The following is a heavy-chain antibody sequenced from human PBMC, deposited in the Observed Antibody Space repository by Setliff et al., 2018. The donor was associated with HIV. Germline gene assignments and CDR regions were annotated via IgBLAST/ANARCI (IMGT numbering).Heavy chain of an antibody. CDR2: IYFTGIT. V-gene: IGHV4-59*11. CDR1: GGSINSHY. J-gene: IGHJ5*01. CDR3: ARGGYSSKWYSWFDP. D-gene: IGHD2-2*01. Sequence: SETLSLTCTVSGGSINSHYWSWIRQPPGKGLEYIGYIYFTGITNYNPSLQSRVTISIDTTKKQLFLRVRPVTAADTAVYYCARGGYSSKWYSWFDPWGQGTLVTVSS.